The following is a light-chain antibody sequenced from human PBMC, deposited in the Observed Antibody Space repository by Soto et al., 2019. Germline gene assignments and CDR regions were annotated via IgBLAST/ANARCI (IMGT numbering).Light chain of an antibody. Sequence: DIQLTQSPSFLSASVGDRVTITCRASQGISSYLAWYQQKPGKAPKLLIFAASTLQSGVPSRFSGSGSGTEFTLTISSLQPEDSATFYSQQLNSYPLTFGGGTKVEIK. CDR1: QGISSY. CDR3: QQLNSYPLT. J-gene: IGKJ4*01. CDR2: AAS. V-gene: IGKV1-9*01.